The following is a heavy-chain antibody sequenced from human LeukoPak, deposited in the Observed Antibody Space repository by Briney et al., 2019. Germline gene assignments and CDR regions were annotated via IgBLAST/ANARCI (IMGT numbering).Heavy chain of an antibody. V-gene: IGHV3-21*01. CDR3: ARQSLGASGLDH. CDR1: GFTFSSYS. Sequence: GGSLRLSCAASGFTFSSYSMNWVRQAPGKGLEWVSSISSSSSYIYYADSVKGRFTISRDNSKDTLFLHMDSLRVDDTAIYYCARQSLGASGLDHWGQGVLVTVSS. D-gene: IGHD1-26*01. CDR2: ISSSSSYI. J-gene: IGHJ4*02.